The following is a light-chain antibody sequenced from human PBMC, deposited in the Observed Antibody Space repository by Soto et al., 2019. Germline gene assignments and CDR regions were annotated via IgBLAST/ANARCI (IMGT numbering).Light chain of an antibody. CDR3: GTWDSSLTAVI. CDR2: EVR. CDR1: NRDVGSYNL. Sequence: QSVLTQPASVSGSPGQSITIACTGTNRDVGSYNLVSWYQQRPGEAPKLIISEVRNRPSGISYRFTGSKSGNTASLTISGLQAEDEADYYCGTWDSSLTAVIFGGGTQLTVL. J-gene: IGLJ7*01. V-gene: IGLV2-14*01.